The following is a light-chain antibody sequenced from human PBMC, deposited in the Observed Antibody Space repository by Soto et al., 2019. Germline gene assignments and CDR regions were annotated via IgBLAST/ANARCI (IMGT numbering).Light chain of an antibody. V-gene: IGLV1-40*01. CDR1: RSDIGAGYD. CDR3: QSYGSSHWV. Sequence: QSVLTQPPSVSGAPGQRVTISCIGSRSDIGAGYDVHWFQQFPGTAPKLLIYGNTNRPSGVPDRFSGSKSGTSASLAITGLQAGDEADYYCQSYGSSHWVFGGGTKLTVL. CDR2: GNT. J-gene: IGLJ3*02.